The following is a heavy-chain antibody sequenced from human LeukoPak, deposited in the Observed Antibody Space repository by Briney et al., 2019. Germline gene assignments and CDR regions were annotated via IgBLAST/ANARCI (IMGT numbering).Heavy chain of an antibody. CDR3: TRKATYYYDSSFDY. D-gene: IGHD3-22*01. CDR2: IRSKAYDGTT. CDR1: GFTFGDYA. Sequence: GGSLRLSCTASGFTFGDYAMSWFRQAPGKGLEWVGFIRSKAYDGTTEYAASVKGRFTISRDDSKSIAYLQMNSLKTEDTAVYYCTRKATYYYDSSFDYWGQGTLVTVSS. V-gene: IGHV3-49*03. J-gene: IGHJ4*02.